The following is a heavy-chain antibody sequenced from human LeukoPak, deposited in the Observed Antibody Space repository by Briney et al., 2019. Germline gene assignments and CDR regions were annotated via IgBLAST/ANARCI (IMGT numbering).Heavy chain of an antibody. Sequence: GGSLRLSCAASGFTLSSYAMSWVRQAPGKGLEWVSATSSSDAGTYYAESVRGRFTISRDNSKNTLFLQMNSLRAEDTAVYYCAKTRNSGSYYNDAFDIWGQGTMVTVSS. CDR3: AKTRNSGSYYNDAFDI. D-gene: IGHD1-26*01. J-gene: IGHJ3*02. CDR1: GFTLSSYA. V-gene: IGHV3-23*01. CDR2: TSSSDAGT.